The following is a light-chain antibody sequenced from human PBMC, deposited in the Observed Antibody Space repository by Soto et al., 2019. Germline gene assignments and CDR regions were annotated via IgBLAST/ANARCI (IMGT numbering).Light chain of an antibody. CDR2: GAS. V-gene: IGKV3-15*01. J-gene: IGKJ1*01. Sequence: IVMTQSPATLSVSPGERATLSCRASQSIDNRLAWYQQRPGQAPRLLIYGASTKATGLPARFSGSVSGTEFTLTICGLQSGDFGVYYCQQYKNWRTFGQGTNVYTK. CDR3: QQYKNWRT. CDR1: QSIDNR.